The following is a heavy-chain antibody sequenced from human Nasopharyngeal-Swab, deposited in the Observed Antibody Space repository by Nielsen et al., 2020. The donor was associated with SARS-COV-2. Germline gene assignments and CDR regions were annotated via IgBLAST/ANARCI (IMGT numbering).Heavy chain of an antibody. CDR3: ARPDSGSYAAYFDY. V-gene: IGHV3-30-3*01. CDR2: ISYDGGIK. CDR1: GFTGSTYA. D-gene: IGHD1-26*01. J-gene: IGHJ4*02. Sequence: GESLKISCVASGFTGSTYAMHWVRQAPGKGPEWVAVISYDGGIKNCADSVKGRFTISRDNSKNTLYLQMDSLRPEDTAVYYCARPDSGSYAAYFDYWGQGTQVTVSS.